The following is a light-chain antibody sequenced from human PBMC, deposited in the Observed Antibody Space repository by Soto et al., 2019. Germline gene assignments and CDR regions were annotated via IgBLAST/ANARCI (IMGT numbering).Light chain of an antibody. CDR3: QSYDVSLSGSRV. J-gene: IGLJ3*02. CDR1: SSNLGAGYD. CDR2: GNT. Sequence: QSVLTQPPSVSGAPGQRVIISCTGSSSNLGAGYDAHWYQHLPGKAPKLLISGNTYRPSGVPDRFSGSKSGTSASLAITGLQPEDEADYYCQSYDVSLSGSRVFGGGTKLTVL. V-gene: IGLV1-40*01.